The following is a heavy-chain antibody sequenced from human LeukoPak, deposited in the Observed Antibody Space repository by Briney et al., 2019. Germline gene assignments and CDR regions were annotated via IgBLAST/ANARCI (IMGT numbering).Heavy chain of an antibody. CDR2: ITGSGDST. J-gene: IGHJ4*02. Sequence: PGGSLRLSCAASGFTFSSNAMNWVRQAPGKGLEWVSGITGSGDSTYYADSVKGRFTISRDNSKNTLYLQMNSLRAEDTAVYYCAKDGGNAKYYFDYWGQGTLVTVSS. CDR1: GFTFSSNA. CDR3: AKDGGNAKYYFDY. D-gene: IGHD4-23*01. V-gene: IGHV3-23*01.